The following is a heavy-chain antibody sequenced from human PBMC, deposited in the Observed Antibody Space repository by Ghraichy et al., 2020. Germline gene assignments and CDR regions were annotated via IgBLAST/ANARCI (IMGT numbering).Heavy chain of an antibody. V-gene: IGHV3-23*01. Sequence: GGSLRLSCAASGFTFSNYAMSWVRQAPGKGLEWVSAICGSGANTYYADSVKGRFTISRDNSKNTLYLQMNNLRTEDTAIYYFARVPHPNYYMDVWGKGTTVTVSS. CDR1: GFTFSNYA. J-gene: IGHJ6*03. CDR3: ARVPHPNYYMDV. CDR2: ICGSGANT.